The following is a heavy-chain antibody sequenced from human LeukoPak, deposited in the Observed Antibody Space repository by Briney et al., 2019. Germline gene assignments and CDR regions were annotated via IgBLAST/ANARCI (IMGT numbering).Heavy chain of an antibody. CDR2: ISWDGGST. V-gene: IGHV3-43D*03. CDR3: AKDLYSYGLAGLDY. D-gene: IGHD5-18*01. CDR1: GFTFDDYA. Sequence: PGGSLRLSCAAPGFTFDDYAMHWVRQAPGKGLEWVSLISWDGGSTYYADSVKGRFTISRDNSKNSLYLQMNSLRAEDTALYYCAKDLYSYGLAGLDYWGQGTLVTVSP. J-gene: IGHJ4*02.